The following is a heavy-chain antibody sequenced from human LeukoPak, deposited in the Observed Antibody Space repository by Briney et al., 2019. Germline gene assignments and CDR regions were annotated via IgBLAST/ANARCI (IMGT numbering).Heavy chain of an antibody. CDR3: ARELGLWFGEFNFDY. CDR2: ISGSGGTA. D-gene: IGHD3-10*01. V-gene: IGHV3-23*01. CDR1: GFTFSIYA. J-gene: IGHJ4*02. Sequence: GGSLRLSCAASGFTFSIYAMSWVRQAPGKGLEWVSAISGSGGTAYYADSVKGRFTISRDNAKNSLYLQMNSLRAEDTAVYYCARELGLWFGEFNFDYWGQGTLVTVSS.